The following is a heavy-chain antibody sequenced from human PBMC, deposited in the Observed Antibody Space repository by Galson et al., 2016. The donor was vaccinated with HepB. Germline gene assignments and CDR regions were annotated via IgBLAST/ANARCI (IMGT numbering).Heavy chain of an antibody. D-gene: IGHD4-11*01. CDR2: ISSSGNYI. V-gene: IGHV3-21*06. J-gene: IGHJ6*02. CDR3: ARDVESTVTTYYYYYYGMDV. CDR1: NFAFNIYN. Sequence: SLRLSCAASNFAFNIYNMIWVRQAPGKGLEWVSSISSSGNYIYYADSVKGRFTISRDNAKNSLYLQMSSLRAEDTGVYFCARDVESTVTTYYYYYYGMDVWGQGTTVTVSS.